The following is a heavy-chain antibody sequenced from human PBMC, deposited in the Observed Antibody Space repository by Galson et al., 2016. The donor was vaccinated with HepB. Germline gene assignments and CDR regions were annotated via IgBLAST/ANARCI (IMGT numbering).Heavy chain of an antibody. V-gene: IGHV3-21*01. D-gene: IGHD2-2*01. CDR2: ISGSSSYI. J-gene: IGHJ6*02. CDR3: ARDRYCSSTSCSKPWGGYYYYYRMGV. CDR1: GFTFSSYS. Sequence: SLRLSCAASGFTFSSYSMNWVRQAPGKGLEWVSSISGSSSYIYYADSVRGRFTISRDSAKNALYLQMNSLRAEDTAVYYCARDRYCSSTSCSKPWGGYYYYYRMGVWGQGTTVTVSS.